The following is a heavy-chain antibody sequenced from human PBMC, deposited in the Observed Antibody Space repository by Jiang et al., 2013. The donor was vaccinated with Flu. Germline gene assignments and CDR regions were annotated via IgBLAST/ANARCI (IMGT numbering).Heavy chain of an antibody. V-gene: IGHV1-3*01. CDR2: INAGNGNT. CDR1: YG. Sequence: YGISWVRQAPGQRLGWMGWINAGNGNTKYSQKFQGRVTITRDTSASTAYMELSSLRSEDTAVYYCARGLRFLEWLSPFDYWGQGTLVTVSS. D-gene: IGHD3-3*01. J-gene: IGHJ4*02. CDR3: ARGLRFLEWLSPFDY.